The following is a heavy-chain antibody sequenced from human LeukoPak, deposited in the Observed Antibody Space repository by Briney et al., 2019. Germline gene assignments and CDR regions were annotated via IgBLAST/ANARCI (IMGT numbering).Heavy chain of an antibody. CDR2: ISAYNGNT. Sequence: ASVKVSCKASGYTFTSYGISWVRQAPGQGLEWMGWISAYNGNTNYAQKLQGRVTMTTDTSTSTAYMELRSLRSDDTAVYYCGRDRRSSGYYYFLDYWGQGTLVTVSS. CDR1: GYTFTSYG. CDR3: GRDRRSSGYYYFLDY. V-gene: IGHV1-18*01. J-gene: IGHJ4*02. D-gene: IGHD3-22*01.